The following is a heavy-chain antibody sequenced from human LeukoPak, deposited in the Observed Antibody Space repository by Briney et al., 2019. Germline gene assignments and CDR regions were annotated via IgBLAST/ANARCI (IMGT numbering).Heavy chain of an antibody. CDR3: ARASVQIVVVPAAILDAFDI. J-gene: IGHJ3*02. CDR1: GGTFSSYA. V-gene: IGHV1-69*13. Sequence: SVKVSCMASGGTFSSYAISWVRQAPGQGLEWMRGIIPIFGTANYAQKFQGRVTITADESTSTAYIELSSLRSEDTAVYYCARASVQIVVVPAAILDAFDIWGQGTMVTVSS. CDR2: IIPIFGTA. D-gene: IGHD2-2*02.